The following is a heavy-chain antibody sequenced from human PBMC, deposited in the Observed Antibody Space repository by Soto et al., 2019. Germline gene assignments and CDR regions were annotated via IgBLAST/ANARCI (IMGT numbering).Heavy chain of an antibody. CDR1: GFTFGDYA. CDR2: IRSKAYGGTT. Sequence: PGGSMRLSCTASGFTFGDYAMSWVRQAPGKGLEWVGFIRSKAYGGTTEYAASVKGRFTISRDDSKSIAYLQMNSLKTEDTAVYYCTQHDSSGYYPNYFDYWGQGTLVTVSS. V-gene: IGHV3-49*04. J-gene: IGHJ4*02. CDR3: TQHDSSGYYPNYFDY. D-gene: IGHD3-22*01.